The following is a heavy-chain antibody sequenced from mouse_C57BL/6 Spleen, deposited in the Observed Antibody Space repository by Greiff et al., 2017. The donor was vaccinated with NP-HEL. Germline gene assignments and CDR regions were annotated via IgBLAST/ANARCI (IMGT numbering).Heavy chain of an antibody. D-gene: IGHD2-3*01. J-gene: IGHJ4*01. V-gene: IGHV1-22*01. CDR1: GYTFTDYN. CDR3: ARKDDGYYYAMDY. Sequence: EVQLQQSGPELVKPGASVKMSCKASGYTFTDYNMHWVKQSHGKSLEWIGYINPNNGGTSYNQKFKGKATLTVNKSYSTAYMELRSLTSEDSAVYYCARKDDGYYYAMDYWGQGTSVTVSS. CDR2: INPNNGGT.